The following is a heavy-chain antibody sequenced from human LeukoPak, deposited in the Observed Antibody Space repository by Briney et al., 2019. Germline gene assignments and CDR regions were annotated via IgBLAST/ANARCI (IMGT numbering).Heavy chain of an antibody. D-gene: IGHD6-6*01. CDR1: GYTFTGYY. Sequence: ASVKVSCKASGYTFTGYYMHWVRQAPGQGLEWVGRINPNSGGTNYAQKFQGRVTMTRDTSISTAYMELSRLRSDDTAVYYCASWYSSSSSLDYWGQGTLVTVSS. CDR2: INPNSGGT. CDR3: ASWYSSSSSLDY. J-gene: IGHJ4*02. V-gene: IGHV1-2*06.